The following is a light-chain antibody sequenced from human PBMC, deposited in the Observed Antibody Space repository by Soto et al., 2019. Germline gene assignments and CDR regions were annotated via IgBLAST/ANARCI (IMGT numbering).Light chain of an antibody. CDR1: SSDVGGYNY. CDR3: SSYTRNSTLV. CDR2: EVS. Sequence: SVLTQPASVSGSPGQSITISCTGTSSDVGGYNYVSWYQQHPGKAPKLMIYEVSNRPSGVSNRFSGSKSGNTASLTISGLQAEDEADYYCSSYTRNSTLVFGGGTKVTVL. V-gene: IGLV2-14*01. J-gene: IGLJ2*01.